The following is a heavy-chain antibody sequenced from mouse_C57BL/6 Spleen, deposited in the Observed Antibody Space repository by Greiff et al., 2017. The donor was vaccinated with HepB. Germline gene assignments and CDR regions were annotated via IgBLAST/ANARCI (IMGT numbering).Heavy chain of an antibody. CDR2: IDPSDSYT. CDR1: GYTFTSYW. J-gene: IGHJ2*01. CDR3: ARYGSSSYYFDY. V-gene: IGHV1-50*01. Sequence: QVQLQQPGAELVKPGASVKLSCKASGYTFTSYWMQWVKQRPGQGLEWIGEIDPSDSYTNYNQKFKGKATLTVDPSSSTAYMQLSSLTSEDSAVYYCARYGSSSYYFDYWGQGTTLTVSS. D-gene: IGHD1-1*01.